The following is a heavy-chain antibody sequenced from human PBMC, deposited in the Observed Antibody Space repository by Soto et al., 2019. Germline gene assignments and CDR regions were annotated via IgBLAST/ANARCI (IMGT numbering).Heavy chain of an antibody. D-gene: IGHD3-10*01. CDR3: AKDFSRPPGSPYLYNFDY. J-gene: IGHJ4*02. V-gene: IGHV3-23*01. CDR1: GFTFSSYA. CDR2: ISGSGGST. Sequence: GGSLRLSCAASGFTFSSYAMSWVRQAPGKGLEWVSAISGSGGSTYYADSVKGRFTISRDNSKNTLYLQMNSLRAEDTAVYYCAKDFSRPPGSPYLYNFDYWGQGTLVTVSS.